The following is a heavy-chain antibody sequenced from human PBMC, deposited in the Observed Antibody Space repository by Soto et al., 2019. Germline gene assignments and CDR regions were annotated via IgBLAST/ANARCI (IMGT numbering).Heavy chain of an antibody. CDR3: ARGGGVGVAGSAAFDM. Sequence: QLHLVQSGAVVKKPGASVTVSCSASGYPVTAYYMHWVRQAPGRGLEWMGGINPATGAAKYTQTCQGRVTMTRDTSTRTVFMELSGLTSEDTAVFYCARGGGVGVAGSAAFDMWGQGTLVTVSS. D-gene: IGHD3-3*01. V-gene: IGHV1-2*02. CDR1: GYPVTAYY. J-gene: IGHJ3*02. CDR2: INPATGAA.